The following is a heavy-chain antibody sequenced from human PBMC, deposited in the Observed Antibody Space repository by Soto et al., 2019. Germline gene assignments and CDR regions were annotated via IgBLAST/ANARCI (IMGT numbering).Heavy chain of an antibody. CDR2: IYTSGST. V-gene: IGHV4-4*07. CDR1: GGSISSYY. Sequence: PSETLSLTCTVSGGSISSYYWSWIRQPAVKVLEWIGRIYTSGSTNYNPSLKSRVTMSVDTSKNQFSLKLSSVTAADTAVYYCARAGLSDSSGWYYYYYGMDVWGQGTTVTVSS. J-gene: IGHJ6*02. D-gene: IGHD6-19*01. CDR3: ARAGLSDSSGWYYYYYGMDV.